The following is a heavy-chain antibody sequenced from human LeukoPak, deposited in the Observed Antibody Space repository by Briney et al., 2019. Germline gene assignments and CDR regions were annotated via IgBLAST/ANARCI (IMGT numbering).Heavy chain of an antibody. J-gene: IGHJ4*02. CDR1: GFPLSSYA. Sequence: GGSLRLSCAAFGFPLSSYAMSWVRQAPGKGLEWVSATSSSDAGTYHVDSVRGRFTISRDNSKNTLYLQMNSLRVEDAAVYYCAKVVGHTFDYWGQGTLVTVSS. D-gene: IGHD2-2*01. CDR2: TSSSDAGT. V-gene: IGHV3-23*01. CDR3: AKVVGHTFDY.